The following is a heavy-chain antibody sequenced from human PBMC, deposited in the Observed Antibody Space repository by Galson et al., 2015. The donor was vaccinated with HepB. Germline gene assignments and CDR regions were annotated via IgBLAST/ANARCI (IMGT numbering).Heavy chain of an antibody. J-gene: IGHJ6*03. CDR3: AREGSGYSYGSAYYYYYMDV. CDR1: GGTFSSYA. D-gene: IGHD5-18*01. Sequence: SVKVSCKASGGTFSSYAISWVQQAPGQGLEWMGGIIPIFGTANYAQKFQGRVTTTADESTSTAYMELSSLRSEDTAVYYCAREGSGYSYGSAYYYYYMDVWGKGTTVTVSS. V-gene: IGHV1-69*13. CDR2: IIPIFGTA.